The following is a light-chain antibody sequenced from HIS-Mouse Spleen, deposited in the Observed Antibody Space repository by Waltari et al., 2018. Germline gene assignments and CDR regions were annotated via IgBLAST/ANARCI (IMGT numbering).Light chain of an antibody. J-gene: IGLJ2*01. V-gene: IGLV3-21*03. CDR2: DDS. CDR1: NMGSKR. Sequence: SYVLTQPPSVSVAPGKTARITGGGNNMGSKRVHGYQQKPAQAPVLVVYDDSDRPSGIPERFSGSNSGNTATLTISRVEAGDEADYYCQVWDSSSDHVVFGGGTKLTVL. CDR3: QVWDSSSDHVV.